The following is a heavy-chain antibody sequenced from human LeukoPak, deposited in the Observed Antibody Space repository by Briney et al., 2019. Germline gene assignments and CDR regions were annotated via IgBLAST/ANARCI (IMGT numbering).Heavy chain of an antibody. CDR1: GFTFSSYG. J-gene: IGHJ5*02. V-gene: IGHV3-73*01. CDR2: IRSTANGYAT. D-gene: IGHD3-22*01. CDR3: ARDGTPSAGYYYDSGWFDP. Sequence: PGGSLRLSCAASGFTFSSYGMHWVRQASGKGLEWVGRIRSTANGYATAYAASVKGRFTISRDDSKNTAYLQMNSLRAEDTAVYYCARDGTPSAGYYYDSGWFDPWGQGTLVTVSS.